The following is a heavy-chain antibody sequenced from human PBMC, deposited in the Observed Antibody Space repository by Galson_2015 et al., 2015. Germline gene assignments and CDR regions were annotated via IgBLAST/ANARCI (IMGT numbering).Heavy chain of an antibody. CDR2: ISGSCGST. D-gene: IGHD3-22*01. Sequence: SLRLSCAASGFTFSSYAMSWVRQAPGKGLEWVSAISGSCGSTYYADSVKGRFTISRDNSTNTLYLQMNSLRAEDTAVYYCAKDPEGYYYDSSGYQRGWFDPWGQGTLVTVSS. V-gene: IGHV3-23*01. CDR1: GFTFSSYA. J-gene: IGHJ5*02. CDR3: AKDPEGYYYDSSGYQRGWFDP.